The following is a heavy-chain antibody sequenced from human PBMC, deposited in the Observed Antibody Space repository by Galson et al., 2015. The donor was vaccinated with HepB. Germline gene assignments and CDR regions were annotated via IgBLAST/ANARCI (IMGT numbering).Heavy chain of an antibody. CDR1: GFTFNDYG. CDR2: TSYDGRNK. CDR3: AKGWSYSSSWYFGFDY. V-gene: IGHV3-30*18. J-gene: IGHJ4*02. Sequence: SLRLSCAASGFTFNDYGMHWVRQAPGKGLEWVAVTSYDGRNKYYADSVKGRFTISRDNSKNTLYLQMNSLRPDDTAVYYCAKGWSYSSSWYFGFDYWGQGTLVSVSS. D-gene: IGHD6-13*01.